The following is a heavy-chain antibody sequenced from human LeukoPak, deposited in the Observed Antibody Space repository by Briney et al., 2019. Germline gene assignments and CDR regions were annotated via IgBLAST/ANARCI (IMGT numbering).Heavy chain of an antibody. D-gene: IGHD6-13*01. J-gene: IGHJ5*02. Sequence: PSETLSLTCTVSGGSISSGSYYWSWIRQPAGKGLEWIGRIYTSGSTNYNPSLKSRVTISVDTSKNQFSLKLSSVTAADTAVYYCAREAVILSSRWYNWFDPWGQGTLVTVSS. CDR3: AREAVILSSRWYNWFDP. CDR1: GGSISSGSYY. V-gene: IGHV4-61*02. CDR2: IYTSGST.